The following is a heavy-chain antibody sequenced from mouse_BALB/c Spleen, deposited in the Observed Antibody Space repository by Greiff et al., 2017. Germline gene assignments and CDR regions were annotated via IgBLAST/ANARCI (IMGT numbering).Heavy chain of an antibody. J-gene: IGHJ4*01. CDR3: ARHGGVDY. Sequence: EVKLVESGGGLVQPGGSLKLSCAASGFTFSSYTMSWVRQTPEKRLEWVAYISNGGGSTYYPDTVKGRFTISRDNAKNTLYLQMSSLKSEDTAMYYCARHGGVDYWGQGTSVTVSS. CDR1: GFTFSSYT. CDR2: ISNGGGST. V-gene: IGHV5-12-2*01.